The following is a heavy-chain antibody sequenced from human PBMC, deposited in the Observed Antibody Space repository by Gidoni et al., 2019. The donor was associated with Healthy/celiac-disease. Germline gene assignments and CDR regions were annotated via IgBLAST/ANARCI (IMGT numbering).Heavy chain of an antibody. CDR3: ARGGVRIAARHPPDDY. CDR1: GRSFSGYY. D-gene: IGHD6-6*01. Sequence: QVQLQQWGAGLLKPSETLSLTCAVYGRSFSGYYWSWIRQPPGKGLEWIGEINHSGSTNYNPSLKSRVTISVDTSKNQFSLKLSSVTAADTAVYYCARGGVRIAARHPPDDYWGQGTLVTVSS. J-gene: IGHJ4*02. V-gene: IGHV4-34*01. CDR2: INHSGST.